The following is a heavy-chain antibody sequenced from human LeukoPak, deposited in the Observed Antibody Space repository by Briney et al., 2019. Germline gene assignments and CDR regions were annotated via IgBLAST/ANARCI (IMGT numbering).Heavy chain of an antibody. D-gene: IGHD4-23*01. CDR1: GYTFTSYY. Sequence: ASVKVSCKASGYTFTSYYMHWVRQAPGQGLEWMGIINPSGGSTSYAQKFQGRVTMTTDTSTSTAYMELRSLRSDDTAVYYCASLGIYGGDWDYWGQGTLVTVSS. V-gene: IGHV1-46*01. CDR3: ASLGIYGGDWDY. CDR2: INPSGGST. J-gene: IGHJ4*02.